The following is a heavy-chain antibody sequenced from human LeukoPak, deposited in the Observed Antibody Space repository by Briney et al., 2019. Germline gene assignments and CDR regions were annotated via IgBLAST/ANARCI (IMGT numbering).Heavy chain of an antibody. CDR3: ARDWYDY. Sequence: RSGGSLRLSCAASGFTFSTYAMIXVRQAPGKGLEWVSVIGGSGSYTYYADPVKGRFTISXDNSKDTLYLQMNSLRAEDTAVYYCARDWYDYWGQGTLVTVSS. CDR1: GFTFSTYA. D-gene: IGHD6-13*01. J-gene: IGHJ4*02. CDR2: IGGSGSYT. V-gene: IGHV3-23*01.